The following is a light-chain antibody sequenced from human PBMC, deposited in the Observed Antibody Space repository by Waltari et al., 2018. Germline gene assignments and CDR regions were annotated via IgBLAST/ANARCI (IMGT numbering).Light chain of an antibody. CDR2: MDN. J-gene: IGLJ7*01. V-gene: IGLV3-9*01. CDR3: QVWDSSTAV. CDR1: NIGGKN. Sequence: SYDLTQPLSVSVALGQTARITCGGNNIGGKNAHWYQQKPGQAPLLVIYMDNNRPARIPCRFSGSNSENTATLTISRAQAADEADYYCQVWDSSTAVFGGGTQLTVL.